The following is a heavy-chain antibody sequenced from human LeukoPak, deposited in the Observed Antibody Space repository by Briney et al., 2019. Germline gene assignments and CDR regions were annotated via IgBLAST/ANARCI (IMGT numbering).Heavy chain of an antibody. D-gene: IGHD1-26*01. V-gene: IGHV4-34*01. CDR1: GRSFSGYY. CDR3: ARGRGLAGRSIDY. Sequence: TSETLSLTCAVYGRSFSGYYWSWIRQPPGKGLEWIGEINHSGSTNYNPSLKRRVTISVDTSKNQFSLKLSSVTAADTAVYYCARGRGLAGRSIDYWGQGTLVTVSS. J-gene: IGHJ4*02. CDR2: INHSGST.